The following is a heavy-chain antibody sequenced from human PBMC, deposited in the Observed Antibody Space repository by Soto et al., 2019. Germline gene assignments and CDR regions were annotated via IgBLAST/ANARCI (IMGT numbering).Heavy chain of an antibody. CDR3: ARQDYNYAYFDF. J-gene: IGHJ4*02. CDR2: IYPGDSDT. V-gene: IGHV5-51*01. D-gene: IGHD5-18*01. CDR1: GYSFTNYW. Sequence: RGESQKVSCKVSGYSFTNYWIGWVRQMPGKDLEWMGIIYPGDSDTRYSPSFQGQVIISVDQSISTAYLQWSSLQASDTAMYYCARQDYNYAYFDFWGQGTLVTVSS.